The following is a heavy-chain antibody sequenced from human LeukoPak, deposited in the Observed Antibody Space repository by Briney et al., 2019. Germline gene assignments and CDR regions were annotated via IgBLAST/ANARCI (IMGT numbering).Heavy chain of an antibody. Sequence: GASVKVSCKASGYTFTGYYLHWVRQASGQGLEWMGWIHSKSGDTNCAQKFQDRITLTRDTSINTAYMDLSRLRPDDTAIYYCMRGGGVEMAGLRFDPWGQGTLVTVSS. CDR2: IHSKSGDT. J-gene: IGHJ5*02. V-gene: IGHV1-2*02. CDR3: MRGGGVEMAGLRFDP. D-gene: IGHD5-24*01. CDR1: GYTFTGYY.